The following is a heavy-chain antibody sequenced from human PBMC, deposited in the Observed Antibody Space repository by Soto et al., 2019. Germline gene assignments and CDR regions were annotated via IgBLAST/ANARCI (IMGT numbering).Heavy chain of an antibody. CDR1: GGSISSGDYY. Sequence: NPSETLSLTCTVSGGSISSGDYYWSWIRQPPGKGLEWIGYIYYSGSTYYNPSLKSRVTISVDTSKNQFSLKLSSVTAADTAVYYCARGPNDSSGYELDYWGQGTLVTVSS. D-gene: IGHD3-22*01. V-gene: IGHV4-30-4*01. J-gene: IGHJ4*02. CDR2: IYYSGST. CDR3: ARGPNDSSGYELDY.